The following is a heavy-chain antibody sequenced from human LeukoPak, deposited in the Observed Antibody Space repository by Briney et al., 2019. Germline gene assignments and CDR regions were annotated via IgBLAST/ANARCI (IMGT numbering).Heavy chain of an antibody. D-gene: IGHD3-10*01. CDR3: ARFKLLWFGESSNWFDP. CDR1: GGSISTSNYY. Sequence: SETLSLTCTVSGGSISTSNYYWGWIRQPPGKGQEWIGNIFYSGSTYYNPSLKSRVTISVDTSKNQFSLKLSSVTAADTAVYYCARFKLLWFGESSNWFDPWGQGTLVTVSS. CDR2: IFYSGST. J-gene: IGHJ5*02. V-gene: IGHV4-39*01.